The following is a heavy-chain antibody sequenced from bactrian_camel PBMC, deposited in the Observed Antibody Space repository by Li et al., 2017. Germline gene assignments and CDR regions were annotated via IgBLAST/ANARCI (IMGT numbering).Heavy chain of an antibody. Sequence: HVQLVESGGGSVQAGGSVRLSCSASADALMYMAWFRQAPGQKREAVAAISTGGSSTMYHDSVKGRFTISRDNAKNTMYLQMNRLKSEDTALYYCARLRLDYRLGTYPHWGLGTQVTVS. J-gene: IGHJ4*01. CDR1: ADALMY. V-gene: IGHV3S54*01. CDR3: ARLRLDYRLGTYPH. CDR2: ISTGGSST. D-gene: IGHD5*01.